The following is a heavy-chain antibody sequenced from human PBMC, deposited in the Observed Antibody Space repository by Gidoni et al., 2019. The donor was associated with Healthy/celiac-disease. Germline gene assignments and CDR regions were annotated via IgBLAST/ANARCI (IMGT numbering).Heavy chain of an antibody. D-gene: IGHD5-18*01. J-gene: IGHJ6*02. V-gene: IGHV3-23*01. Sequence: EVQLLESGGGLVQPGGSLRLSCAASGFTFSSYALSWVRQAPGKGLEWVSAISGSGGSTYYADSVKGRFTISRDNSKNTLYLQMNSLRAEDTAVYYCAKDPPGIQLWLRGMDVWGQGTTVTVSS. CDR2: ISGSGGST. CDR1: GFTFSSYA. CDR3: AKDPPGIQLWLRGMDV.